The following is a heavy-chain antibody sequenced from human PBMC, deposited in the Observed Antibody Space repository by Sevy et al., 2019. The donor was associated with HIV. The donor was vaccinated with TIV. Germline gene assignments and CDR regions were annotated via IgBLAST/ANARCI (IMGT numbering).Heavy chain of an antibody. CDR2: IRYDGNDK. D-gene: IGHD1-26*01. CDR1: GFIFNSQD. CDR3: AKDRWELLAPYYFDY. V-gene: IGHV3-30*02. Sequence: GGSLRLSCLASGFIFNSQDMHWVRQTPGKGLEWVAFIRYDGNDKYYVDSVKGRFTISRDNSKNTLYLQMNSLRAEDTAVYYCAKDRWELLAPYYFDYWGQGTLVTVSS. J-gene: IGHJ4*02.